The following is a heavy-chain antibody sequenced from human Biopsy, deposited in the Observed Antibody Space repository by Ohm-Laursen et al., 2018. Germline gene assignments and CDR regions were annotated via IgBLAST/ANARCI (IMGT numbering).Heavy chain of an antibody. CDR1: GGSIGGSGDY. V-gene: IGHV4-61*08. J-gene: IGHJ3*01. Sequence: SETLSLTCAVSGGSIGGSGDYWSWIRRPPGKGLEWIGYISDTGTTNYNPSLRGRVAMSVDTSKNQFSLQLTSVTAADTAMFFCARLFRLDDYWNDDPPDGFDVWGQGTMVTVSS. D-gene: IGHD3-3*01. CDR3: ARLFRLDDYWNDDPPDGFDV. CDR2: ISDTGTT.